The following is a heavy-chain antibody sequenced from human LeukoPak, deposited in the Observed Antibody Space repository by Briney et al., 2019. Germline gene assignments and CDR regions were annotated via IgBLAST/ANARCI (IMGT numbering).Heavy chain of an antibody. J-gene: IGHJ4*02. CDR1: GFTFSSHS. CDR2: ISSSGSTI. CDR3: ARVRCSTSCYYDY. V-gene: IGHV3-48*04. D-gene: IGHD2-2*01. Sequence: PGGSLRLSCAASGFTFSSHSMNWVRQAPGKGLEWVSYISSSGSTIYYADSVKGRFTISRDNAKNSLYLQMNSLRAEDTAVYYCARVRCSTSCYYDYWGQGTLVTVSS.